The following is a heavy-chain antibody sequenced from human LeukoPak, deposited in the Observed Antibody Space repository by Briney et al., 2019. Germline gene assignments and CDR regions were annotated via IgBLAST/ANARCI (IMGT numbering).Heavy chain of an antibody. V-gene: IGHV3-30*18. D-gene: IGHD6-6*01. Sequence: GRSLRLSCAASGFTFSSYGMHWVRQAPGKGLEWVAVVSYDGSNKYYADSVKGRFTISRDNSKNTLYLQMNSLRAEDTAVYYCANDNIAARPAKDYWGQGTLVTVSS. CDR2: VSYDGSNK. J-gene: IGHJ4*02. CDR1: GFTFSSYG. CDR3: ANDNIAARPAKDY.